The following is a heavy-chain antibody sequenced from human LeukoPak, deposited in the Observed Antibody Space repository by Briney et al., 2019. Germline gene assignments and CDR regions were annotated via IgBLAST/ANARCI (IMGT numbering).Heavy chain of an antibody. CDR1: GFTFSSYG. CDR2: ISYDGSNK. J-gene: IGHJ4*02. D-gene: IGHD3-22*01. V-gene: IGHV3-30*18. CDR3: AKVNVYYDSSGYPPNFDY. Sequence: SGGSLRLSCAASGFTFSSYGMHWVRQAPGKGLEWVAVISYDGSNKYYADSVKGRFTISRDNSKNTLYLQMNSLRAEDTAVYYCAKVNVYYDSSGYPPNFDYWGQGTLVTVSS.